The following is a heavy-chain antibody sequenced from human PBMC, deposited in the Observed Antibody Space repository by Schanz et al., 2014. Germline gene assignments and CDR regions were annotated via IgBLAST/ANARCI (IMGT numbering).Heavy chain of an antibody. V-gene: IGHV3-74*01. CDR2: IKSDGSST. Sequence: EVQLAESGGGLVQPGGSLRLSCAASTFTFSSYWMHWVRQVPGKGLVWVSRIKSDGSSTSYADSVKGRFTISRDNAKNTLYLQMNSLRAEDTAVYYCTTDNGHFAFDFWGQGTMVTVSS. CDR3: TTDNGHFAFDF. D-gene: IGHD2-8*01. CDR1: TFTFSSYW. J-gene: IGHJ3*01.